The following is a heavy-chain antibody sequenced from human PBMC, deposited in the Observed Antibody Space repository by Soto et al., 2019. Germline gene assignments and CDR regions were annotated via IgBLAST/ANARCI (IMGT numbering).Heavy chain of an antibody. Sequence: QVQLQQWGAGLLKPSETLSLTCAVYGGSFSGYYWSWIRQPPGKGLEWIGEINHSGSTNYNPSLKSRVTISVDTSKNQFSLKLSSVTAADTAVYYCARDPGLRFLEWSLRWFDPWGQGTMVTVSS. D-gene: IGHD3-3*01. CDR1: GGSFSGYY. CDR2: INHSGST. J-gene: IGHJ5*02. CDR3: ARDPGLRFLEWSLRWFDP. V-gene: IGHV4-34*01.